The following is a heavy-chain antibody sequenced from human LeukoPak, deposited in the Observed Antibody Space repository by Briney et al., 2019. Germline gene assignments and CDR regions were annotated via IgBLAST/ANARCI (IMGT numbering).Heavy chain of an antibody. CDR3: ARSSTVTDDGYYYGMDV. CDR2: INAGNGNT. V-gene: IGHV1-3*01. CDR1: GYTFTSYA. D-gene: IGHD4-17*01. J-gene: IGHJ6*02. Sequence: ASVKVSCKASGYTFTSYAMHWVRQAPGQRLEWMGWINAGNGNTKYSQKFQGRVTITRDTSASTAYMELSSLRSEDTAVYYCARSSTVTDDGYYYGMDVWGQGTTVTVSS.